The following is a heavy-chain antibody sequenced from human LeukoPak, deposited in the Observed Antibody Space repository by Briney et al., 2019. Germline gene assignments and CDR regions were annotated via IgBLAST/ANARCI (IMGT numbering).Heavy chain of an antibody. CDR2: ISSNGGST. CDR1: GFSFDAYT. V-gene: IGHV3-64*01. J-gene: IGHJ3*02. D-gene: IGHD1-14*01. CDR3: ARDPGWVDGAFDI. Sequence: GGSLRLSCAASGFSFDAYTMHWVRQAPGKGLEYVSAISSNGGSTYYANSVKGRFTISRDNSKNTLYLQMGSLRAEDMAVYYCARDPGWVDGAFDIWGHGTMVTVSS.